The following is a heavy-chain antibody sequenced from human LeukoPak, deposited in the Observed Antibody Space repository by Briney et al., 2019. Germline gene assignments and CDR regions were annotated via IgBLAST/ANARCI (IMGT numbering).Heavy chain of an antibody. D-gene: IGHD3-10*01. J-gene: IGHJ4*02. CDR2: IKSKTDGGTT. CDR3: TTAVYGSGPCDY. Sequence: KTGGSLRLSCAASGFTFSNAWMSWVRQAPGKGLEWVGRIKSKTDGGTTDYAAPVKGRFTISRDDSKNTLYLQMNSLKTEDTAVYYCTTAVYGSGPCDYWGQGTLVTVSS. CDR1: GFTFSNAW. V-gene: IGHV3-15*01.